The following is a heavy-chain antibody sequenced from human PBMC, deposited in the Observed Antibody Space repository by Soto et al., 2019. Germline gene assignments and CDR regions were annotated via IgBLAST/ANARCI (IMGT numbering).Heavy chain of an antibody. Sequence: EVHLVESGGGLVKPGGSLRLSCAASGFTFSNAWMNWVRQAPGKGLEWVGRIKRKTDGGTTDYAAPVKGRFTISRDDSKNTLYLQMNSLKTEDTAVYYCTTFNLHRTGDYWGQGTLVTVSS. J-gene: IGHJ4*02. CDR1: GFTFSNAW. CDR3: TTFNLHRTGDY. V-gene: IGHV3-15*07. D-gene: IGHD4-4*01. CDR2: IKRKTDGGTT.